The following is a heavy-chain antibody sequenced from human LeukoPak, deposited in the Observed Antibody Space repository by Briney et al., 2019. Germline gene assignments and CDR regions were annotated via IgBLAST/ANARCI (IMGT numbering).Heavy chain of an antibody. Sequence: GGSLRLCCAASGFTFANSWMVWVRQARGKGLEWVANIKQDGSTKHYADSLKGRFTISRDNPKNSLFLQMNNLRADDTAIYYCTRDTIGSLDYWGQGILVTVAS. CDR3: TRDTIGSLDY. V-gene: IGHV3-7*01. CDR2: IKQDGSTK. D-gene: IGHD1-26*01. CDR1: GFTFANSW. J-gene: IGHJ4*02.